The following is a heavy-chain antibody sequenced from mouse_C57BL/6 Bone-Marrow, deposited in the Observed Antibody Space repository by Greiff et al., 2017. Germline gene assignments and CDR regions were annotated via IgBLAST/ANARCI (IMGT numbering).Heavy chain of an antibody. CDR3: ARSTFFDY. CDR2: IHPNSGST. V-gene: IGHV1-64*01. CDR1: GYTFTSYW. Sequence: VQLQQPGAELVKPGASVKLSCKASGYTFTSYWLHWVKQRPGQGLEWIGMIHPNSGSTNYNEKFKSKATLTVDKSSSTAYMQLSSLTSEYSAVYYCARSTFFDYWGQGTTLTVSS. D-gene: IGHD5-1*01. J-gene: IGHJ2*01.